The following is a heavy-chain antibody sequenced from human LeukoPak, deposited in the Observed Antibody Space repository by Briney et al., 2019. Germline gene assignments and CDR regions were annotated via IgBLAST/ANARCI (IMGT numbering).Heavy chain of an antibody. CDR2: IYYSGST. D-gene: IGHD6-19*01. Sequence: SETLSLTCTVSRGSVSSSDWYWTWIRQPPGKGLEWIGYIYYSGSTNYNPSLKSRVTISVDTSKNQFSLKLSSVTAADTAVYYCARDRKQWLVPYYYYYGMDVWGQGTTVTVSS. CDR1: RGSVSSSDWY. V-gene: IGHV4-61*08. CDR3: ARDRKQWLVPYYYYYGMDV. J-gene: IGHJ6*02.